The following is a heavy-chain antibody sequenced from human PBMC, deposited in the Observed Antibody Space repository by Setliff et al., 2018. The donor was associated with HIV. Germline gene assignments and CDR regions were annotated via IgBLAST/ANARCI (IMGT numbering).Heavy chain of an antibody. Sequence: RASVKVSCKASGYTFTSYYMHWVRQAPGRGLEWMGIINPSSGSATYAQKFQGRVTMTRDTSTSTVYMELSSLRSEDTAVYYCARDPAPSSSASYFQHWGQGTPVTVPQ. D-gene: IGHD6-6*01. J-gene: IGHJ1*01. V-gene: IGHV1-46*01. CDR2: INPSSGSA. CDR3: ARDPAPSSSASYFQH. CDR1: GYTFTSYY.